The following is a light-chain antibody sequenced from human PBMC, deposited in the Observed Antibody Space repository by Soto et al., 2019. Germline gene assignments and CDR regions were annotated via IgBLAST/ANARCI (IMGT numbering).Light chain of an antibody. J-gene: IGKJ5*01. V-gene: IGKV3-15*01. Sequence: EIPLADSPGTLSVSPGENATLSWLACQSVRSTLAWHQQKPGQAPRLVIYAASTRATGIPDRFSGSVSGTEFTLTISSLQSEDFAVYYCQQYNERPPFTFGQGPRLEI. CDR1: QSVRST. CDR2: AAS. CDR3: QQYNERPPFT.